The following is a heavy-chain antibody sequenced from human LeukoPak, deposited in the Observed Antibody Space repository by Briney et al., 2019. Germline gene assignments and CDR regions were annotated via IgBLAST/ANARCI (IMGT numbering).Heavy chain of an antibody. CDR2: IYSSVT. CDR1: GFTVSSNS. D-gene: IGHD2-21*01. J-gene: IGHJ4*02. Sequence: GGSLRLSCTVSGFTVSSNSMSWVRQAPGKGLEWVSFIYSSVTHYSDSVKGRFTISRDNAKNSLYLQMNSLRAEDTAVYYCVREVRREGDQFDYWGQGTLVTVSS. CDR3: VREVRREGDQFDY. V-gene: IGHV3-53*01.